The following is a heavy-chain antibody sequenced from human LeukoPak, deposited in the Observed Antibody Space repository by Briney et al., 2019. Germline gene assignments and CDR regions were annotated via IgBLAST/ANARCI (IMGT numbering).Heavy chain of an antibody. D-gene: IGHD6-19*01. CDR1: GYTFTSYD. J-gene: IGHJ4*02. Sequence: ASVKVSCKASGYTFTSYDINWVRQATGQGLKWMGWMNPNSGNTGYAQKFQGRVTMTRNTSISTAYMELSSLRSEDTAVYYCARGFVAVAGTVDYWGQGTLVTVSS. CDR2: MNPNSGNT. V-gene: IGHV1-8*01. CDR3: ARGFVAVAGTVDY.